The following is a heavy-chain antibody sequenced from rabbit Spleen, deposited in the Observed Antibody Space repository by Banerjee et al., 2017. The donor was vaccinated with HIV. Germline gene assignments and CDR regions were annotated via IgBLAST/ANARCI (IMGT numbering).Heavy chain of an antibody. J-gene: IGHJ6*01. V-gene: IGHV1S40*01. Sequence: QSLEESGGDLVKPGASLTLTCTASGFSFSSNYWMSWVRQAPGKGLEWIGYIDPIFGTTFYASWAKGRFTISKTSSTTVTLQMTSLTAADTATYFCAREGSGYYGMDLWGPGTLVTVS. CDR3: AREGSGYYGMDL. D-gene: IGHD1-1*01. CDR2: IDPIFGTT. CDR1: GFSFSSNYW.